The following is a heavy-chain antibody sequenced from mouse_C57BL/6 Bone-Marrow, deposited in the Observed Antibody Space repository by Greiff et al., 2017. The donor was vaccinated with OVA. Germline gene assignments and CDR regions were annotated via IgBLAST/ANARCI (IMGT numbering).Heavy chain of an antibody. CDR3: ARDSERGYFDY. J-gene: IGHJ2*01. D-gene: IGHD6-1*01. CDR2: IYPSDSET. CDR1: GYTFTSYW. Sequence: VQLQQPGAELVRPGSSVKLSCKASGYTFTSYWMDWVKQRPGQGLEWIGNIYPSDSETHYNQKFKDKATLTVDKSSSTAYMQLSSLTSEDSAVYYCARDSERGYFDYWGQGTTLTVSS. V-gene: IGHV1-61*01.